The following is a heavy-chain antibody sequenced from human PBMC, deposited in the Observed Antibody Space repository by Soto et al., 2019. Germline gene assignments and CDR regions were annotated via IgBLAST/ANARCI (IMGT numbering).Heavy chain of an antibody. D-gene: IGHD3-22*01. CDR1: GFAFSNAW. CDR2: IKSKSDGGTT. CDR3: TTDSYITMLVVRFDY. J-gene: IGHJ4*01. Sequence: EVQLVESGGGLVKPGGSLRLSCAASGFAFSNAWINWVRQAPGKGLEWVGRIKSKSDGGTTDFAAPVRGRFAISRDDPKNMVQMQMNSLMNDYTAVYYCTTDSYITMLVVRFDYWGHGTIVTVSS. V-gene: IGHV3-15*07.